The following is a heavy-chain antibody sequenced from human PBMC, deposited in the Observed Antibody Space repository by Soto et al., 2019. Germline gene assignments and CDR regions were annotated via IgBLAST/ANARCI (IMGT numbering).Heavy chain of an antibody. CDR1: GFTFDDYA. CDR3: AKVGATTLWYFDL. V-gene: IGHV3-9*01. J-gene: IGHJ2*01. Sequence: GGSLRLSCAASGFTFDDYAMHWVRQAPGKGLEWVSGISWNSGSIGYADSVKGRFTISRDNAKNSLYLQMNSLRAEDTALYYCAKVGATTLWYFDLWGRGTLVTVSS. CDR2: ISWNSGSI. D-gene: IGHD1-26*01.